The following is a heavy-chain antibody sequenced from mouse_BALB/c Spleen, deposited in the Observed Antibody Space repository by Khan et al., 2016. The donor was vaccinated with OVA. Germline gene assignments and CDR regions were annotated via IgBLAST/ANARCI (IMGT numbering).Heavy chain of an antibody. D-gene: IGHD4-1*01. J-gene: IGHJ4*01. Sequence: EVKLLESGPGLVKPSQSLSLTCTVTGYSITRDYAWNWIRQFPGNKLERRGNISNSGSTTYNPSLKSRTSITRDKSKNRSFLQLNSVTTEDTATYYCSSELGRYYAMDYWGQVTSVTVSS. CDR2: ISNSGST. V-gene: IGHV3-2*02. CDR1: GYSITRDYA. CDR3: SSELGRYYAMDY.